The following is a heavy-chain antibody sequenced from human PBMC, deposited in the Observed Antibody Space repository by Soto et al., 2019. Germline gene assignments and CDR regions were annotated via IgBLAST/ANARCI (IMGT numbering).Heavy chain of an antibody. D-gene: IGHD3-16*01. J-gene: IGHJ6*02. V-gene: IGHV3-30*18. CDR2: ISYDGSNK. CDR3: AKSYPSYYYYGMDV. Sequence: GGSLRLSCAASGFTFSSYGMHWVRQAPGKGLEWVAVISYDGSNKYYADSVKGRFTISRDNSKNTLYLQMNSLRAEDTAVYYCAKSYPSYYYYGMDVWGQGTTVTVSS. CDR1: GFTFSSYG.